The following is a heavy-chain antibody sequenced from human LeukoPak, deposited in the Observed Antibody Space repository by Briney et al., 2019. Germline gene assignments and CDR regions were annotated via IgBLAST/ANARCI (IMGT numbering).Heavy chain of an antibody. J-gene: IGHJ4*02. CDR3: ARDLTIFGVAFDY. V-gene: IGHV3-30*04. CDR1: GFTFSSYA. Sequence: SGGSLRLSCAASGFTFSSYAMHWVRQAPGKGLEWVAVISYDGSNKYYADSVKGRFTISRDNSKNTLYLQMNSLRAEDTAVYYCARDLTIFGVAFDYWGQGTLVTVSS. CDR2: ISYDGSNK. D-gene: IGHD3-3*01.